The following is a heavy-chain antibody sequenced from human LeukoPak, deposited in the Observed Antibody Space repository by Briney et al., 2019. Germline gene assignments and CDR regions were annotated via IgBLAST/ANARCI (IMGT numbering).Heavy chain of an antibody. D-gene: IGHD6-13*01. CDR2: INHSGST. CDR1: GGSFSGYY. V-gene: IGHV4-34*01. Sequence: SETLSLTCAVYGGSFSGYYWSWIRQPPGKGLEWIGEINHSGSTNYNPSLKSRVTISVDTSKNQFSLKLSSVTAADTAVYYCARAKYSSSWYSKDYYYYGMDVWGQGTTVTVSS. J-gene: IGHJ6*02. CDR3: ARAKYSSSWYSKDYYYYGMDV.